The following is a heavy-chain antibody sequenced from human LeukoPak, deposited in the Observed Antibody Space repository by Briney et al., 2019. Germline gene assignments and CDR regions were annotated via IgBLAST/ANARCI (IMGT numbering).Heavy chain of an antibody. CDR1: GSTFSSHG. V-gene: IGHV1-69*01. D-gene: IGHD4-23*01. CDR2: IIPIFGTT. Sequence: GASVKVSCKASGSTFSSHGITWVRQAPGQGLEWMGGIIPIFGTTNYAQKFQGRVTITADESTSTAYMELSSLRSEDTAVYYCARRAMVVTRIENYYQGMDVWGQGTSVTVSS. J-gene: IGHJ6*02. CDR3: ARRAMVVTRIENYYQGMDV.